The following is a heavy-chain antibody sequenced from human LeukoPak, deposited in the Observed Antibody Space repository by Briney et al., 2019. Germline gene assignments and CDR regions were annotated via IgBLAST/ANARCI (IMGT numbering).Heavy chain of an antibody. Sequence: SETLSLTCTVSGGSIYNSNYYWSWIRQPPGKGLEWIGEINHSGSTNYNPSLKSRVTISVDTSKNQFSLKLSSVTAADTAVYYCARPRYDYVWGSYRSAFDIWGQGTMVTVSS. D-gene: IGHD3-16*02. J-gene: IGHJ3*02. CDR2: INHSGST. V-gene: IGHV4-39*07. CDR3: ARPRYDYVWGSYRSAFDI. CDR1: GGSIYNSNYY.